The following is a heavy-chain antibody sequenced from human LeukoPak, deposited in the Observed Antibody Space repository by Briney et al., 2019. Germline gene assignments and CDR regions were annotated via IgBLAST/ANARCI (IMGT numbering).Heavy chain of an antibody. V-gene: IGHV3-23*01. Sequence: GGSLRLSCAASGFTFSSYAMSWVRQAPGKGLEWVSAISGSGGSTYYADSVKGRFTISRDNSKNTLYLQMNSLRAEDTAVYYCAVKDRGYSHGYASVWGQGTLVTVSS. CDR1: GFTFSSYA. CDR3: AVKDRGYSHGYASV. CDR2: ISGSGGST. D-gene: IGHD5-18*01. J-gene: IGHJ4*02.